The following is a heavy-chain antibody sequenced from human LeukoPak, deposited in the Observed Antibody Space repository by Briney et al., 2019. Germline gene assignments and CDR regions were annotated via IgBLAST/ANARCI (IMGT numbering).Heavy chain of an antibody. Sequence: SVKVSCKASGGTFSSYAISWVRQAPGQGLEWMGGIIPIFGTANYAQKFQGRVTITADESTSTAYMELSSLRSEDTAVYYCAREGYCSSTSCYFRGNWFDPWGQGTPVTVSS. V-gene: IGHV1-69*01. CDR1: GGTFSSYA. CDR2: IIPIFGTA. D-gene: IGHD2-2*01. CDR3: AREGYCSSTSCYFRGNWFDP. J-gene: IGHJ5*02.